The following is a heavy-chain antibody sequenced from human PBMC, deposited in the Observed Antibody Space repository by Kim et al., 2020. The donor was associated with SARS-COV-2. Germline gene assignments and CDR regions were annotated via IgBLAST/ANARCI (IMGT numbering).Heavy chain of an antibody. Sequence: ASVKVSCKASGYTFTSYGISWVRQAPGQGLEWMGWISAYNGNTNYAQKLQGRVTMTTDTSTSTAYMELRSLRSDDTAVYYCARDIRITIFGVVIILDAFDIWGQGTMVTVSS. CDR2: ISAYNGNT. V-gene: IGHV1-18*01. CDR1: GYTFTSYG. D-gene: IGHD3-3*01. J-gene: IGHJ3*02. CDR3: ARDIRITIFGVVIILDAFDI.